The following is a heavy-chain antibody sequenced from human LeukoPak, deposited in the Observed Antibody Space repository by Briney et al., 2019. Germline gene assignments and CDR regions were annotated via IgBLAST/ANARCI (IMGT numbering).Heavy chain of an antibody. D-gene: IGHD6-6*01. CDR1: GFTFSSYS. Sequence: GGSLRLSCAASGFTFSSYSMNWVRQAPGKGLEWVSSISSSSSYIYYADSVKGRFTISRDNAKTSLYLQMNSLRAEDTAVYYCARGFIAARPDFDYWGQGTLVTVSS. CDR2: ISSSSSYI. V-gene: IGHV3-21*01. CDR3: ARGFIAARPDFDY. J-gene: IGHJ4*02.